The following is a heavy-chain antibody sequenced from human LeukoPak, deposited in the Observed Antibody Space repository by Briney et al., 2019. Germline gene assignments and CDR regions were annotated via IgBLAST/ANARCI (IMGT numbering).Heavy chain of an antibody. J-gene: IGHJ6*02. Sequence: GESLKISCKGSGYSFTSYWIGWVRQMPEKGLEWMGIIYPGDSDTRYSPSFQGQVTISADKSISTAYLQWSSLKASDTAMYYCASSGDSKYYYYGMDVWGQGTTVTVSS. CDR3: ASSGDSKYYYYGMDV. CDR1: GYSFTSYW. V-gene: IGHV5-51*01. CDR2: IYPGDSDT. D-gene: IGHD4-17*01.